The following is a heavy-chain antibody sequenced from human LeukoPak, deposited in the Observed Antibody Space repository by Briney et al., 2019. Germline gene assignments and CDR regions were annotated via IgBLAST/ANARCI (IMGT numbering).Heavy chain of an antibody. CDR2: IRSKAYGGTT. D-gene: IGHD2-2*01. CDR3: TRPLGYCSSTSCYGLDY. V-gene: IGHV3-49*04. J-gene: IGHJ4*02. CDR1: GFTFGDYA. Sequence: PGGSLRLSCTASGFTFGDYAMSWVRQAPGKGLEWVGFIRSKAYGGTTEYAASVKGRFTISRDDSKSIAYLQMNSLKTEDTAVYYCTRPLGYCSSTSCYGLDYWGQGTLVTVSS.